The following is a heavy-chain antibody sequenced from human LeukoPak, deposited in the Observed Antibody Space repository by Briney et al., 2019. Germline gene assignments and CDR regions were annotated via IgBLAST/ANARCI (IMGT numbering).Heavy chain of an antibody. J-gene: IGHJ5*02. D-gene: IGHD3-10*01. CDR1: GFTFSSYW. V-gene: IGHV3-7*01. Sequence: GGSLRLSCAASGFTFSSYWMSWVRQAPGKGLEWVANIKQDGSEKYYVDSVKGRFTISRDNAKNSLYLQMNSLRAEDTAVYYCARHPDYYGSGSPSFDPWGQGTLVTVSS. CDR3: ARHPDYYGSGSPSFDP. CDR2: IKQDGSEK.